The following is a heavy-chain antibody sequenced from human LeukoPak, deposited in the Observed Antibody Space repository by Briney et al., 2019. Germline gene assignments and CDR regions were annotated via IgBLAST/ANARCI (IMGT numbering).Heavy chain of an antibody. D-gene: IGHD2-15*01. Sequence: SETLSLTCTVSGGSISSSSYYWSWIRQPAGKGLEWIGRIYTSGSTNYNPSLKSRVTMSVDTSKNQFSLKLSSVTAADTAVYYCARVPQYCTGGSCYPTYSFDYWGQGTLVTVSS. CDR3: ARVPQYCTGGSCYPTYSFDY. CDR1: GGSISSSSYY. V-gene: IGHV4-61*02. CDR2: IYTSGST. J-gene: IGHJ4*02.